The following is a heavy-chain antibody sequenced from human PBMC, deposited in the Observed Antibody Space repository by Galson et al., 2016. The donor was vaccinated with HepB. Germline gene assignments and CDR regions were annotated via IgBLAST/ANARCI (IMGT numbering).Heavy chain of an antibody. D-gene: IGHD2-8*02. CDR1: GYPFTCFG. V-gene: IGHV1-18*01. Sequence: SVKVSCKASGYPFTCFGISWVRQAPGQGLEWMGWINVFNGHTNYAQKLQGRVTMTTDTSTSTSYMELRSLRSDDTAVYYCARSLVPSFGMDVWAKGPRSPSPQ. J-gene: IGHJ6*04. CDR3: ARSLVPSFGMDV. CDR2: INVFNGHT.